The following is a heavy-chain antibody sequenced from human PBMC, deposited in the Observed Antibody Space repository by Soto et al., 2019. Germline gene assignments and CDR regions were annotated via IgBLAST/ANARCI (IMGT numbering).Heavy chain of an antibody. Sequence: GGSLRLSCAASGFTFSSYSMNWVRQAPGKGLEWVSYISSSSSTIYYADSVKGRFTISRDNAKNSLYLQMNSLRAEDTAVYYCARAITGYDLDDAFDIWGQGTMVTVSS. CDR2: ISSSSSTI. CDR1: GFTFSSYS. CDR3: ARAITGYDLDDAFDI. D-gene: IGHD5-12*01. V-gene: IGHV3-48*01. J-gene: IGHJ3*02.